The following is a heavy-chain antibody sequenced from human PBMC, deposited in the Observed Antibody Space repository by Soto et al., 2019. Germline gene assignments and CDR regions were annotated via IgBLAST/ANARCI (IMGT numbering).Heavy chain of an antibody. J-gene: IGHJ4*02. Sequence: SVTVSCTASGFTFTSSAVQWVRQARGQRLEWIGWIVVGSGNTNYAQKFQGWVTMTRDTSISTAYMELSRLRSDDTAVYYCATSLNPLGYCSGGSCQTLDYWGQGTLVTVSS. CDR1: GFTFTSSA. CDR2: IVVGSGNT. V-gene: IGHV1-58*01. D-gene: IGHD2-15*01. CDR3: ATSLNPLGYCSGGSCQTLDY.